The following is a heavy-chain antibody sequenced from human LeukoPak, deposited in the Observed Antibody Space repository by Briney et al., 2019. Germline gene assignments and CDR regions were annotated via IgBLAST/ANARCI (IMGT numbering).Heavy chain of an antibody. Sequence: GGSLRLSCAASGFTFSIYSMNWVRQAPGKGLEWVSYISSSSSSIYYADSVKGRFTISRDNAKNSLYLQMNSLRAEDTAVYYCAELGITMIGGVWGKGTTVTISS. J-gene: IGHJ6*04. CDR2: ISSSSSSI. CDR3: AELGITMIGGV. D-gene: IGHD3-10*02. CDR1: GFTFSIYS. V-gene: IGHV3-48*04.